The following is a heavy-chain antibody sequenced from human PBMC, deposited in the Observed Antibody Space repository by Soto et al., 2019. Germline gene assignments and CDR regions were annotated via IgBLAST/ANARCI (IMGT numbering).Heavy chain of an antibody. CDR3: KKFEGHPLEYWYLDF. CDR1: GFTFIAYA. V-gene: IGHV3-23*01. J-gene: IGHJ2*01. CDR2: IHGGGGAT. D-gene: IGHD1-1*01. Sequence: EVQLLESGGGLVQPGGSLRLSCAASGFTFIAYAMGWVRQAPGKGLEWVSTIHGGGGATHYADSVKGQFTISRDDSKNTLCAQTKSLSAEDTAVNYCKKFEGHPLEYWYLDFWGRGNLVTVSS.